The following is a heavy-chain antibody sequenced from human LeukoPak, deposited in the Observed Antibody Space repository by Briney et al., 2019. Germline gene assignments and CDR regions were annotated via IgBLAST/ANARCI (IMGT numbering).Heavy chain of an antibody. CDR2: VNGDGSST. J-gene: IGHJ4*02. D-gene: IGHD6-13*01. Sequence: GGSLRLSCAASGFTFSTYWMHWVRQAPGKGLVWVSRVNGDGSSTNYADSVKGRFTISRDNAKNTLYLQMNSLRAEDTAVYYCARDGIAAVDFDYWGQGILVTVSS. CDR1: GFTFSTYW. V-gene: IGHV3-74*01. CDR3: ARDGIAAVDFDY.